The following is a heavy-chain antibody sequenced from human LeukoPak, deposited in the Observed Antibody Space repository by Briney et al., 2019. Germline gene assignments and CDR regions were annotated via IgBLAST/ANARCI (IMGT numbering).Heavy chain of an antibody. J-gene: IGHJ4*02. CDR3: ARTRYYYNSRSYGAPYYFDY. CDR1: GGSISSNSYY. CDR2: IYYSGST. Sequence: PSETLSLTCAVSGGSISSNSYYWGWIRQPPGKGLEWIGSIYYSGSTYYKSSLKSRVTIFVDTSKNQFSLKLSSVTAADTAVYYCARTRYYYNSRSYGAPYYFDYWGQGTLVTVSS. V-gene: IGHV4-39*01. D-gene: IGHD3-10*01.